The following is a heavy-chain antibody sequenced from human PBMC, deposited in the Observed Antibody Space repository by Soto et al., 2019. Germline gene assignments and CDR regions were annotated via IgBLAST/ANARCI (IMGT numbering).Heavy chain of an antibody. V-gene: IGHV3-48*01. CDR3: ASGIVPAAEYYFDY. J-gene: IGHJ4*02. Sequence: EVQLVESGGGLVQPGGSLRLSCAASGFTFSSYSMNWVRQAPGKGLEWVSYISSSSSTIYYADSVKGRFTISRDNAKNSLYLQMNSLRAEDTAVYYCASGIVPAAEYYFDYRGQGTLVTVSS. D-gene: IGHD2-2*01. CDR1: GFTFSSYS. CDR2: ISSSSSTI.